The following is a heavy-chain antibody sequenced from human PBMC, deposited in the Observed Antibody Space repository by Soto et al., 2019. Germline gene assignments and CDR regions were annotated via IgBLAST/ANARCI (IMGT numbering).Heavy chain of an antibody. CDR3: AKGRGGSGSLTPRVDF. J-gene: IGHJ4*02. Sequence: EVQLLESGGGLVQPGGSLRLSCAASGFTFNNYAMTWVLQAPGKGLEWVSAISGGGDTKSYADSVKGLFTVSRDGSKNTLYMQMGSLRAEDTALYYCAKGRGGSGSLTPRVDFWGQGTLVTVSS. CDR2: ISGGGDTK. V-gene: IGHV3-23*01. D-gene: IGHD3-10*01. CDR1: GFTFNNYA.